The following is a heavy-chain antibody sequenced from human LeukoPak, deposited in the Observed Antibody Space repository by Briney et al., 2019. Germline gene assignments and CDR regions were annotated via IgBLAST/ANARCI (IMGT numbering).Heavy chain of an antibody. V-gene: IGHV1-18*01. D-gene: IGHD3-22*01. J-gene: IGHJ3*02. CDR1: GYTFITYG. CDR2: ISAYNGNI. Sequence: ASVKVSCKASGYTFITYGISWVRQAPGQGLEWMGWISAYNGNINYAQKLQGRVTMTTDTSTSTAYMELRSLRSDDTAVYYCARDGHRRYHYDSSGREDAFDIWGQGTMVTVSS. CDR3: ARDGHRRYHYDSSGREDAFDI.